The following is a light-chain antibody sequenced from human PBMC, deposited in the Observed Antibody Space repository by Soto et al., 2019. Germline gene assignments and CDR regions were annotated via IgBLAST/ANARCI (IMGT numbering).Light chain of an antibody. CDR1: SSNIGAGYD. Sequence: QAVVTQPPSVSGAPGQRVTISCTGSSSNIGAGYDVHWYQQLPGTAPKLLMYGNSNRPSGVPDRFSGSKSGTSASLAITGLQAEDEADYYCQSYDSSLSGSEVFGTGTKLTVL. CDR2: GNS. V-gene: IGLV1-40*01. J-gene: IGLJ1*01. CDR3: QSYDSSLSGSEV.